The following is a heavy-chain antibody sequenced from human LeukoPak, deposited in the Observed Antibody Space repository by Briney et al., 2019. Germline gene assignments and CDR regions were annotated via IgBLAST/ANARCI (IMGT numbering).Heavy chain of an antibody. CDR2: IHTSGGN. CDR3: ARFPSFYDLSGAANAFDI. V-gene: IGHV4-4*07. CDR1: ADSISNFW. J-gene: IGHJ3*02. Sequence: SETLSLTCTVSADSISNFWWNWLRLPAGKGLEWIGRIHTSGGNNYNPSLRSRVTMSLDTSKNQFSLQRTSVTAADTAVYYCARFPSFYDLSGAANAFDIWGQGTMVIVSS. D-gene: IGHD2-15*01.